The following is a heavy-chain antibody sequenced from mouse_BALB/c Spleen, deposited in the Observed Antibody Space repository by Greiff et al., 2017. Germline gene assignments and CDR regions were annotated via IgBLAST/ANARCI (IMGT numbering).Heavy chain of an antibody. J-gene: IGHJ4*01. CDR3: ARTGTRAMDY. Sequence: QVQLQQSGPELVKPGASVRISCKASGYTFTSYYIHWVKQRPGQGLEWIGWIYPGNVNTNYNGKFKGKATLTADKSSSTAYMQLSSLTSVDSAVYFCARTGTRAMDYWGQGTSVTVSS. V-gene: IGHV1S56*01. CDR1: GYTFTSYY. CDR2: IYPGNVNT. D-gene: IGHD4-1*01.